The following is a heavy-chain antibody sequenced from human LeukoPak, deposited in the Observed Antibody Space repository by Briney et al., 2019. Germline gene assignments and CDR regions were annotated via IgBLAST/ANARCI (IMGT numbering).Heavy chain of an antibody. CDR3: ARHGGYSSPYLH. CDR1: GGSFSGYY. D-gene: IGHD6-13*01. Sequence: KASETLSLTCAVYGGSFSGYYWSWIRQPPGKGLECIGYIYYSGSTNYNPSLKSRVTISVDTSKNQFSLKLSSVTATDTAVYYCARHGGYSSPYLHWGQGALVTVSS. V-gene: IGHV4-59*08. CDR2: IYYSGST. J-gene: IGHJ1*01.